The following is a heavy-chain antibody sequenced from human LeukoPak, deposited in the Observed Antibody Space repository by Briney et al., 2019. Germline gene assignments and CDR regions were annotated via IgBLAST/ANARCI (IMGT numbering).Heavy chain of an antibody. D-gene: IGHD5-24*01. CDR2: ISTSGDTI. V-gene: IGHV3-11*01. CDR3: AAPSVASNPEAY. J-gene: IGHJ4*01. CDR1: GFTFSDQY. Sequence: GGSLRLSCVASGFTFSDQYMSWNRQAPGKGLEWISYISTSGDTIYYADSVKGRFTISRDNARNSLYLQMSSLRAEDTAVYYCAAPSVASNPEAYWGHGTLVTVYS.